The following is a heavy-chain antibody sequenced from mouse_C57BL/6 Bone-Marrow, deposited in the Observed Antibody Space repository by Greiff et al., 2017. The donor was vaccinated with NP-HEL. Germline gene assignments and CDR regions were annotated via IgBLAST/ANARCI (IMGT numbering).Heavy chain of an antibody. CDR2: IWSGGST. V-gene: IGHV2-2*01. CDR1: GFSLTSYG. J-gene: IGHJ4*01. CDR3: AIYDYGYYYAMDY. Sequence: QVQLKQSGPGLVQPSQSLSLTCTASGFSLTSYGVHWVRQSPGKGLEWLGVIWSGGSTDYNAAFISRLSIRKDNSKRQVIFKMNSLQADDTAIYYCAIYDYGYYYAMDYWGQGTSVTVSS. D-gene: IGHD2-4*01.